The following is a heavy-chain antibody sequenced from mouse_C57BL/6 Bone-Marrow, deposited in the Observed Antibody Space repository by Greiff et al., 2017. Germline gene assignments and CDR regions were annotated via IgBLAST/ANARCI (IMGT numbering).Heavy chain of an antibody. CDR3: ADYGSLRKCFDY. J-gene: IGHJ2*01. D-gene: IGHD2-4*01. V-gene: IGHV1-55*01. CDR2: INPSIGRT. CDR1: GYTFTSYW. Sequence: QVQLQQPGAELVKPGASVKLSCKASGYTFTSYWITWVKQRPGQGLEWIGDINPSIGRTNYNKKFKGKATLTVDTSSNTAYMQLSSLTSEDSAVYYCADYGSLRKCFDYWGQGTTLTVSS.